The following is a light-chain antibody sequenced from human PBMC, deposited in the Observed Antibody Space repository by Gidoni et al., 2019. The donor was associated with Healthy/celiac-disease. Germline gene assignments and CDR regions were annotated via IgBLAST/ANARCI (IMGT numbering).Light chain of an antibody. Sequence: DIQMTQSPSTLSASLGDRVTITCRSSQSISSWLAWYQQNPGKAPKLLIYDAYSLESGVPSRFSGSGSGTEFTRTISSLKPDDFATYYCQQYETFGQGTKVEIK. J-gene: IGKJ1*01. CDR1: QSISSW. CDR3: QQYET. V-gene: IGKV1-5*01. CDR2: DAY.